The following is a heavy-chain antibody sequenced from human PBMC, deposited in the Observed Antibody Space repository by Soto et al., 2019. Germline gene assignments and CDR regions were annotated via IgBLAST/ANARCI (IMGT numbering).Heavy chain of an antibody. J-gene: IGHJ6*02. CDR2: ISGSGGYT. V-gene: IGHV3-23*01. Sequence: PVGSLRLSCAASGFTFSSYAMSWVRQAPGKGLEWVSAISGSGGYTYYADSVKGRLTISRDNSKNTLYLQMNTLRAEDTAVYYCAKGGDDCSGGTCYYYYYGMDVWGQGTTVTVSS. CDR3: AKGGDDCSGGTCYYYYYGMDV. D-gene: IGHD2-15*01. CDR1: GFTFSSYA.